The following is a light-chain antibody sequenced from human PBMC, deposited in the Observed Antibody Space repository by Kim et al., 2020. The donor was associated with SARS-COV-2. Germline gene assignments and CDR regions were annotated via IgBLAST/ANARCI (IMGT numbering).Light chain of an antibody. V-gene: IGKV3-20*01. CDR3: QLCVTSALT. J-gene: IGKJ4*01. Sequence: EIVLTQSPGTLSLSPGETATLSCRASESVNSRYLAWYQQKPGQAPRLLIFASSNRAPATPDRFSGSGSGTDFTLTISRLEPEDFAAYYCQLCVTSALTFGGGTKVDIK. CDR1: ESVNSRY. CDR2: ASS.